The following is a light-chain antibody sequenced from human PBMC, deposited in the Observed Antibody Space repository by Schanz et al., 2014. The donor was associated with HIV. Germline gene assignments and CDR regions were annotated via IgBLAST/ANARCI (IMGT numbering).Light chain of an antibody. CDR2: GAS. CDR3: QQYSNWPFT. V-gene: IGKV3-20*01. CDR1: QNVRSNY. J-gene: IGKJ5*01. Sequence: EIVMTQSPATLSVSPGERATLSCRASQNVRSNYLAWYQQKPGQAPRLLIYGASSRATGIPDRFSGSGSGTDFTLTISRLEPEDFAVYYCQQYSNWPFTFGQGTRLEIK.